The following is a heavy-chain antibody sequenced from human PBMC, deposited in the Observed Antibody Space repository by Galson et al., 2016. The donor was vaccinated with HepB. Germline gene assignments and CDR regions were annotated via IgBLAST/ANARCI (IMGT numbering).Heavy chain of an antibody. Sequence: SLRLSCAASGFTFSNYAMSWVRQAPGKGLEWVSAISGSTGRTYYADSVKGHFTISRDNYKNPLYLQMNSLRAGDTALYYCAKESPKNAGGAFDIWGQGTMVTVSS. CDR2: ISGSTGRT. D-gene: IGHD1-1*01. CDR3: AKESPKNAGGAFDI. J-gene: IGHJ3*02. V-gene: IGHV3-23*01. CDR1: GFTFSNYA.